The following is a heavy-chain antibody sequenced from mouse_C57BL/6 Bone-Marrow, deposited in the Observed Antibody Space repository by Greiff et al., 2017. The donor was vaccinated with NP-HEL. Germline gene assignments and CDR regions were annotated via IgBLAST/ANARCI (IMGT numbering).Heavy chain of an antibody. J-gene: IGHJ3*01. CDR3: ARGSPYYSNEGFAY. CDR1: GYTFTDYY. Sequence: VQLQQSGPELVKPGASVKISCKASGYTFTDYYMNWVKQSHGKSLEWIGDINPNNGGTSYNQKFKGKATLTVDKSSSTAYMELRSLTSEDSAVYYCARGSPYYSNEGFAYWGQGTLVTVSA. V-gene: IGHV1-26*01. D-gene: IGHD2-5*01. CDR2: INPNNGGT.